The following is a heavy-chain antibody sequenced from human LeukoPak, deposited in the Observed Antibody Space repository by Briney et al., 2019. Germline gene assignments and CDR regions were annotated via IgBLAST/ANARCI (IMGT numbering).Heavy chain of an antibody. CDR1: GGSFSGYY. V-gene: IGHV4-34*01. CDR3: ARGSAAARFDY. CDR2: INHSGST. J-gene: IGHJ4*02. Sequence: PSETLSLTCAVYGGSFSGYYWSWIRQPPGKGLEWIGEINHSGSTNYNPSLKSRVTISVDTSKNQFSLKLSYVTAADTAVYYCARGSAAARFDYWGQGTLVTVSS. D-gene: IGHD6-13*01.